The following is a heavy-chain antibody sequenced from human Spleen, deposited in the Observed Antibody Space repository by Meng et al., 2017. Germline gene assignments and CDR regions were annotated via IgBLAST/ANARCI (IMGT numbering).Heavy chain of an antibody. CDR1: GGSISSYY. J-gene: IGHJ4*02. Sequence: SETLSLTCTVSGGSISSYYWSWIRQPPGKGLEWIGYFYSSGSTNYNPSLKSRVTISVDMSKNQFSLKLRSVTAADTAVYYCARGGAESSSVWGQGTLVTVSS. V-gene: IGHV4-59*01. CDR3: ARGGAESSSV. D-gene: IGHD6-13*01. CDR2: FYSSGST.